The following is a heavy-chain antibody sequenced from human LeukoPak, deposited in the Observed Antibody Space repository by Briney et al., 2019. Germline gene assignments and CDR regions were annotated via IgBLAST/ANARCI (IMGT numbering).Heavy chain of an antibody. Sequence: SETLSLTCTVSGGSISSYYWSWIRQPAGKGLEWIGRIHTSGSTNYNPSLKSRVTMSVDTSKNQFSLKLSSVTAADTAVYYCARDGRVRGVTYNWFDPWGQGTLVTVSS. CDR1: GGSISSYY. D-gene: IGHD3-10*01. J-gene: IGHJ5*02. CDR3: ARDGRVRGVTYNWFDP. CDR2: IHTSGST. V-gene: IGHV4-4*07.